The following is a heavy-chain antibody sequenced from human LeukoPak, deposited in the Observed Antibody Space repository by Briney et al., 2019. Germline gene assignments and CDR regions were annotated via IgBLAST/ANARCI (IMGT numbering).Heavy chain of an antibody. Sequence: SETLSLTCTVSGGSIGSSYWSWNRQPAGKGLEWIGRFFTGGSTYYNPSLESRVTMSVDASRNQFSLNLSSVTAADTAVYFCARGSGVAVGMDVWGQGTTVIVSS. CDR1: GGSIGSSY. CDR2: FFTGGST. J-gene: IGHJ6*02. V-gene: IGHV4-4*07. D-gene: IGHD6-19*01. CDR3: ARGSGVAVGMDV.